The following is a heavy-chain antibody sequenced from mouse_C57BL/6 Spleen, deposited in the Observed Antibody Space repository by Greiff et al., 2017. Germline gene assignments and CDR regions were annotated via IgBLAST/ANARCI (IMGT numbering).Heavy chain of an antibody. Sequence: QVQLQQSGAELVRPGTSVKVSCKASGYAFTNYLIEWVKQRPGQGLEWIGVINPGSGGTNYNEKFKGKATLTADKSSSTAYMQLSSLTSEDSAVYFCARSDHLYYYAMDYWGQGTSVTVSS. D-gene: IGHD2-3*01. CDR1: GYAFTNYL. CDR3: ARSDHLYYYAMDY. J-gene: IGHJ4*01. CDR2: INPGSGGT. V-gene: IGHV1-54*01.